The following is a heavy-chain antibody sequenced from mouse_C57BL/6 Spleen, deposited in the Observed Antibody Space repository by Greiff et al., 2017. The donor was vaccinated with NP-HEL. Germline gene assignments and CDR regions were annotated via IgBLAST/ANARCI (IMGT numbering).Heavy chain of an antibody. CDR1: GYTFTDYN. CDR3: AKGIYYDYDAGYAMDY. V-gene: IGHV1-18*01. J-gene: IGHJ4*01. CDR2: INPNNGGT. D-gene: IGHD2-4*01. Sequence: VQLKQSGPELVKPGASVKIPCKASGYTFTDYNMDWVKQSHGKSLEWIGDINPNNGGTIYNQKFKGKATLTVDKSSSTAYMELRSLTSEDTAVYYCAKGIYYDYDAGYAMDYWGQGTSVTVSS.